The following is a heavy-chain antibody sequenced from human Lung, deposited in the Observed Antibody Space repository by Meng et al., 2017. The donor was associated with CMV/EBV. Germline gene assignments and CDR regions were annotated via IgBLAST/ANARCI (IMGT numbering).Heavy chain of an antibody. CDR3: ARRDRAYCVGNCYREAFDI. CDR2: IYHGDSDT. V-gene: IGHV5-51*01. D-gene: IGHD2-21*01. CDR1: GYSFASYW. Sequence: SXQGSGYSFASYWFAWVRQMPGKGLEWMGIIYHGDSDTRYSPSFQGQVTISPDQSISTAYLQWNSLKASDTAMYYCARRDRAYCVGNCYREAFDIWXQGKXV. J-gene: IGHJ3*02.